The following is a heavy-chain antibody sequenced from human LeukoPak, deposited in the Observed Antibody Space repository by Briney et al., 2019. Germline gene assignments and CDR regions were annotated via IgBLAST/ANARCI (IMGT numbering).Heavy chain of an antibody. Sequence: GASVKVSCKASGYTFTTYAISWVRQAPGQGLEWMGWISPYNGNTNYAQKFQGRVTMTTDTSTTSTAYMELRSLRSDDTAVYYCARDSRPELTYYYGSRSYLYYFDYWGQGTLVTVSS. D-gene: IGHD3-10*01. CDR2: ISPYNGNT. CDR3: ARDSRPELTYYYGSRSYLYYFDY. V-gene: IGHV1-18*01. CDR1: GYTFTTYA. J-gene: IGHJ4*02.